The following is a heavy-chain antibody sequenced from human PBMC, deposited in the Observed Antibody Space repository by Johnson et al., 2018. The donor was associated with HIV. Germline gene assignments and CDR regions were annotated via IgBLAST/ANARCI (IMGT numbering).Heavy chain of an antibody. CDR3: ARGAITMIRGVIAFDI. Sequence: QVQLVESGGGVVQPGGSLRLSCAASGFTFSSYGMHWVRQAPGKGLEWVAVISYDGSNKYYADSVKVRFTISRDNSKNALHLQMNSLTAEDTAVYYCARGAITMIRGVIAFDIWGQGTMVTVSS. CDR1: GFTFSSYG. V-gene: IGHV3-30*19. D-gene: IGHD3-10*01. J-gene: IGHJ3*02. CDR2: ISYDGSNK.